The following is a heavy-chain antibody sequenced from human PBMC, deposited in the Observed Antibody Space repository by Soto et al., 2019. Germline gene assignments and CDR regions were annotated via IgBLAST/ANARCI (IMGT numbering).Heavy chain of an antibody. Sequence: SVKVSCKASGGTFSSYAISWVRQAPGQGLEWMGGIIPIFGTANYAQKFQGRVTITADESASTAYMELSSLRSEDTAVYYCARGDYYDFWSGYRGMDVWGQGTTVTVSS. D-gene: IGHD3-3*01. CDR3: ARGDYYDFWSGYRGMDV. V-gene: IGHV1-69*13. J-gene: IGHJ6*02. CDR1: GGTFSSYA. CDR2: IIPIFGTA.